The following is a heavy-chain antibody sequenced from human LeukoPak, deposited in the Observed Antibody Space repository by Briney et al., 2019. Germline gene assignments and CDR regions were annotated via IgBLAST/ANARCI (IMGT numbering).Heavy chain of an antibody. CDR1: GFTFSSYD. J-gene: IGHJ4*02. CDR3: AKSHSLYSSDWYPGYY. D-gene: IGHD6-19*01. V-gene: IGHV3-23*01. Sequence: GGSLRLSCAASGFTFSSYDMSWVRQAPGKGLEWVSAISGSGGSTYYADSVKGRFTTSRDNSKNTLYLQMNSLRAEDTAVYYCAKSHSLYSSDWYPGYYWGQGTLVTVSS. CDR2: ISGSGGST.